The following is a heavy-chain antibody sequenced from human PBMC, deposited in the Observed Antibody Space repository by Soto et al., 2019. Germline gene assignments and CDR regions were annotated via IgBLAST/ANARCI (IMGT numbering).Heavy chain of an antibody. D-gene: IGHD6-13*01. CDR1: GCTFTSYY. V-gene: IGHV1-46*03. J-gene: IGHJ4*02. CDR3: ASQRSEGRSSWLDY. CDR2: VNPSGGST. Sequence: GKLSCKESGCTFTSYYIPWGRQYLGQGLEWMGIVNPSGGSTSYAQKFQGRVTMTRDTSKSTVYMELSSLRSEDTAVYYCASQRSEGRSSWLDYCAQGTLVIVSA.